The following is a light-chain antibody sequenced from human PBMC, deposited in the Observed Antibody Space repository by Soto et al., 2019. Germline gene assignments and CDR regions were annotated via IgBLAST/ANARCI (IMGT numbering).Light chain of an antibody. CDR1: QSVSSY. V-gene: IGKV3-11*01. CDR3: QQYNNWPRT. J-gene: IGKJ1*01. Sequence: EIVMTQSPATLSLSAGERATLSCRASQSVSSYLAWYKQKPGQAPRLLIYDASSRATGTPARFSGSGSGTDFTLTISSLEPEDFEVYYCQQYNNWPRTFGQGTKVDIK. CDR2: DAS.